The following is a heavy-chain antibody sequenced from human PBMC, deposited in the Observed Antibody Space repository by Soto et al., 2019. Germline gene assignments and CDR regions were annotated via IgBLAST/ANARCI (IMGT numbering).Heavy chain of an antibody. V-gene: IGHV1-69*13. CDR2: IIPLFGTA. CDR1: GGTFSTYA. Sequence: WASVKVSCKASGGTFSTYAIGWVRQAPGQGLEWMGGIIPLFGTAKYAQNFQGRITITADESTNTAYMELRSLRSQDTAVYYCARGVHYDSSGYYYFYWGQGTLVTVSS. CDR3: ARGVHYDSSGYYYFY. J-gene: IGHJ4*02. D-gene: IGHD3-22*01.